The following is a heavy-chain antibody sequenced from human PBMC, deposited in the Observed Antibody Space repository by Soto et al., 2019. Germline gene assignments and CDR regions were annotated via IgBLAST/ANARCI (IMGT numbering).Heavy chain of an antibody. J-gene: IGHJ4*02. V-gene: IGHV1-69*02. D-gene: IGHD2-2*01. CDR3: ATNAVSYCRSGKCYSDS. Sequence: QVQLVQSGAEVKKPGSSAKVSCKASGGSFTTYTISWVRQAPGQGLEWMGRIIPVLDVANYAQRFQGRVTITADRFTSTAHLELGSLRSEDTAVYYCATNAVSYCRSGKCYSDSWGQGTLVTVAS. CDR2: IIPVLDVA. CDR1: GGSFTTYT.